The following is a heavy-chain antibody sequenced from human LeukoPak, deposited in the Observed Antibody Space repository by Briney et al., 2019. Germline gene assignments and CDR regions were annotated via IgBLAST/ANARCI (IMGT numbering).Heavy chain of an antibody. CDR1: GGSFSSSY. CDR2: MYYSRNT. J-gene: IGHJ4*02. CDR3: ARHAGSDCFDY. D-gene: IGHD6-19*01. V-gene: IGHV4-59*08. Sequence: PSENLSLTCAVSGGSFSSSYWSWIRQPPGKGLEWIGYMYYSRNTNYNPSLKSRVTISVDTSKNQFSLKLRSLTAADTAVYYCARHAGSDCFDYWGQGTLVTVSS.